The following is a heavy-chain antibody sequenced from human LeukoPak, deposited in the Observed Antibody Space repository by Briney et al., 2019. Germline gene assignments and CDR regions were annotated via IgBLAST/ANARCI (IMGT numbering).Heavy chain of an antibody. D-gene: IGHD2-21*01. Sequence: GGSLRLSCAASGFIFSSYAMSLVRQAPGKGLEWVSVISGSGDSTCYADSAKGRFTISRDNSKNTLYLQVKSLRAEDTAVYYCARSSGLGYYCSGDFCYRSLTDWGQGTLVTVSS. CDR2: ISGSGDST. CDR3: ARSSGLGYYCSGDFCYRSLTD. V-gene: IGHV3-23*01. CDR1: GFIFSSYA. J-gene: IGHJ4*02.